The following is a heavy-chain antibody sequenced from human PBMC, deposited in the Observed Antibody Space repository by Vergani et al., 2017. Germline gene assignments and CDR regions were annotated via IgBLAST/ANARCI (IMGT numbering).Heavy chain of an antibody. V-gene: IGHV4-61*02. CDR1: GGPFSGGSHY. Sequence: QVQLKESGPGLVGPSETLSLTCTVSGGPFSGGSHYWSWIRQSAGKGLEWIGRIYNTGGTNYDPSLKTRVTVSVDTSKNQFSLKLASVTAADTAIYYCARFSSGFVAWGPGTPVTVSS. D-gene: IGHD5-12*01. CDR2: IYNTGGT. CDR3: ARFSSGFVA. J-gene: IGHJ4*02.